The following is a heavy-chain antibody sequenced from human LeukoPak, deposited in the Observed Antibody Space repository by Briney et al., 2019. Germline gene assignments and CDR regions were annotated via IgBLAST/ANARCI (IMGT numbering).Heavy chain of an antibody. D-gene: IGHD6-13*01. J-gene: IGHJ4*02. CDR1: GYTFTGYY. V-gene: IGHV1-2*02. CDR2: INPNSGGT. CDR3: ARGQQLASN. Sequence: GASVKVSCKASGYTFTGYYIYWVRQAPGQGLEWIGWINPNSGGTNYAQKFQGRVTMTREMSISTAYMELSRLRSDDTAVYYCARGQQLASNWGQGTLVTVSS.